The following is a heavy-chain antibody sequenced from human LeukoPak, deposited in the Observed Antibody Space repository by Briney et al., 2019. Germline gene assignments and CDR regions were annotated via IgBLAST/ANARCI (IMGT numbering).Heavy chain of an antibody. J-gene: IGHJ4*02. Sequence: GGSLRLSCTVSGFTVSSNSMSCVRQAPGKGLEWVSFIYSDNTHYSDSVKGRFTISRDNSKNTLYLQMNSLRAEVTAVYYCARRAGAYSHPYDYWGQGTLVTVSS. D-gene: IGHD4/OR15-4a*01. CDR1: GFTVSSNS. CDR3: ARRAGAYSHPYDY. CDR2: IYSDNT. V-gene: IGHV3-53*01.